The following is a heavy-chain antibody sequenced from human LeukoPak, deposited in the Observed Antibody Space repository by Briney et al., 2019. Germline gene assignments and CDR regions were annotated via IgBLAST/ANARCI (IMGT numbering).Heavy chain of an antibody. CDR3: AREDYGGNGFDY. D-gene: IGHD4-23*01. J-gene: IGHJ4*02. V-gene: IGHV3-48*03. Sequence: GGSLRLSCAASGFTFSSYEMNWARQAPGKGLEWVSYISGSGSAIYYADSVKGRFTISRDNAMNSLYLQMNSLRAEDTAVYYCAREDYGGNGFDYWGQGTLVTVSS. CDR1: GFTFSSYE. CDR2: ISGSGSAI.